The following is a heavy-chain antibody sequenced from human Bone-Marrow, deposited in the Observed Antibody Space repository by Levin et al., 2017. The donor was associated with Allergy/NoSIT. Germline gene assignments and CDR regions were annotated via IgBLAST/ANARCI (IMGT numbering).Heavy chain of an antibody. CDR2: IYHNGDT. CDR1: GGSISSGDYS. D-gene: IGHD4-17*01. Sequence: SETLSLTCTVSGGSISSGDYSWSWLRQPPGKGPEWIGYIYHNGDTYYNPSLESRATISVDKSKNPFSLKVKSVTAADTAVYYCARTYGDHRAEYFLYWGQGTLVTVSS. CDR3: ARTYGDHRAEYFLY. V-gene: IGHV4-30-2*01. J-gene: IGHJ1*01.